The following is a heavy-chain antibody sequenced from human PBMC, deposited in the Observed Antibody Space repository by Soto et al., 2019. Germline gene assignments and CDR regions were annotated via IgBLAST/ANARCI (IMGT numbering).Heavy chain of an antibody. Sequence: ASVKVSCKASGYTFTSYGISWVRQAPGQGPEWMGWISAYNGNTNYAQKLQGRVTMTTDTSTSTAYMELRSLRSDDTAVYYCARDEDCGGDCYSDYWGQGTLVTVSS. D-gene: IGHD2-21*02. CDR2: ISAYNGNT. J-gene: IGHJ4*02. CDR3: ARDEDCGGDCYSDY. V-gene: IGHV1-18*04. CDR1: GYTFTSYG.